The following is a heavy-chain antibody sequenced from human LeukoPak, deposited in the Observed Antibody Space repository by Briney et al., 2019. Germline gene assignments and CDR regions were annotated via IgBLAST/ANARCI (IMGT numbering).Heavy chain of an antibody. CDR2: VSDSGGRT. CDR3: AKRGVVIRVILVGFHKEAYYFDS. Sequence: GGSLRLSCAVSGITLSSYGMSWVRQAPGRGLEWVAGVSDSGGRTNYADSVKGRFTISRDNPKNTLHLQMNSLRAEDTAVYFCAKRGVVIRVILVGFHKEAYYFDSWGQGALVTVSS. CDR1: GITLSSYG. D-gene: IGHD3-22*01. J-gene: IGHJ4*02. V-gene: IGHV3-23*01.